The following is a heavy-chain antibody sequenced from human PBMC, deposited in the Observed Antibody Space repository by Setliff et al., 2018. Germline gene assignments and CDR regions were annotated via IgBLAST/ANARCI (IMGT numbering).Heavy chain of an antibody. CDR3: VRHMTYYDFWRGYYSTSDAFHV. Sequence: GASLTISCAASGFTFSDSTMHWVRQASGKGLEWVGRIRTKANSYATAYATSVQDRFTISRHDSESTTYLQMNGMKTEDTAVYYCVRHMTYYDFWRGYYSTSDAFHVWGQGTMVTVSS. CDR2: IRTKANSYAT. D-gene: IGHD3-3*01. V-gene: IGHV3-73*01. J-gene: IGHJ3*01. CDR1: GFTFSDST.